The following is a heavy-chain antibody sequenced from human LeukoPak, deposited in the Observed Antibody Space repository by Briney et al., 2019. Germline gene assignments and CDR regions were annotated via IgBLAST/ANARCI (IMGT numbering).Heavy chain of an antibody. CDR2: ISSSAVST. CDR3: LGQLRDY. Sequence: GGSLRLSCAASGFIFSKAWMSWVRQAPGKGLEWVSAISSSAVSTYYADSVKGRFTISRDNSKNTLYLQMNGLRAEDTAVYYCLGQLRDYWGQGTLVTVSS. CDR1: GFIFSKAW. D-gene: IGHD1-1*01. V-gene: IGHV3-23*01. J-gene: IGHJ4*02.